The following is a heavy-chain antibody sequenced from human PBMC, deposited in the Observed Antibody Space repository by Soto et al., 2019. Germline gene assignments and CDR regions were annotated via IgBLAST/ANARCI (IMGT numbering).Heavy chain of an antibody. Sequence: QLQLQESGSGLVKPSQTLSLTCAVSGGSISSGGYSWSWIRQPPGKGLEWIGYIYHSGSTYYNPSRKSRATIAVGRSKNQFPLKLSSVTAADTAVYYCAAGGGLPRYYWGQGTLVTVSS. D-gene: IGHD5-12*01. CDR2: IYHSGST. J-gene: IGHJ4*02. CDR1: GGSISSGGYS. CDR3: AAGGGLPRYY. V-gene: IGHV4-30-2*01.